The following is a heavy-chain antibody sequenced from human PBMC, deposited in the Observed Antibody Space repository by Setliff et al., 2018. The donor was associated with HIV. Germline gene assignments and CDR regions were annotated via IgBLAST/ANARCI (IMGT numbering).Heavy chain of an antibody. CDR1: GGTFSSYA. V-gene: IGHV1-69*13. Sequence: GASVKVSCKASGGTFSSYAISWVRQAPGQGLEWMGGIIPIFGTANYAQKFQGRVTITADESASTAYMELSSLRSEDTAVYYCARSSYYDVNSPFDYWGQGTRVTVSS. CDR3: ARSSYYDVNSPFDY. CDR2: IIPIFGTA. D-gene: IGHD3-16*01. J-gene: IGHJ4*02.